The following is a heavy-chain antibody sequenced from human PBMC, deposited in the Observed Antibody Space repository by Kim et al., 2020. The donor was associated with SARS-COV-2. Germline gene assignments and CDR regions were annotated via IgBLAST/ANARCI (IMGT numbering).Heavy chain of an antibody. J-gene: IGHJ5*02. Sequence: GGSLRLSCAASGFTFNTYGMHWLRQAPGKGLEWVALISYDGKNKNFVDSVKGRFTISRDNSKNTLYLQMNSLRTEDTAVYYCAKNGGSGSSIYNWFHPWGHGTLVTVSS. CDR3: AKNGGSGSSIYNWFHP. V-gene: IGHV3-30*18. CDR2: ISYDGKNK. CDR1: GFTFNTYG. D-gene: IGHD3-10*01.